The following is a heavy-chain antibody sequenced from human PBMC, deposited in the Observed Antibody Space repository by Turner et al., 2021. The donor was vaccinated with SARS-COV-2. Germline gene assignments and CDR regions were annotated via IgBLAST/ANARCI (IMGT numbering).Heavy chain of an antibody. CDR3: ARVKSTVTTYYYYYMDV. D-gene: IGHD4-4*01. V-gene: IGHV4-39*01. CDR1: GGSISSSSYY. Sequence: QLQLQESGPGLVKPSETLSLTCSVSGGSISSSSYYWGWIRQPPGKGPEWIGSVYYRGNTYYNPSLESRVTISVGTSNNQFSLKLNSVTAADTAVYYCARVKSTVTTYYYYYMDVWGKGTTVTVSS. J-gene: IGHJ6*03. CDR2: VYYRGNT.